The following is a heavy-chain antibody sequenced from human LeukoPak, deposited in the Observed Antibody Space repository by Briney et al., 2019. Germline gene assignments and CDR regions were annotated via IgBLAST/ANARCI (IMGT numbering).Heavy chain of an antibody. V-gene: IGHV1-2*02. Sequence: ASVKVSCKASGYTFTGYYMHWVRQAPGQGLEWMGWINPNSGGTNYAQKFQGRVTMTRDTSISTAYMGLSRLRSDDTAVYYCARTPGRGTNFDYWGQGTLVTVSS. D-gene: IGHD3-16*01. J-gene: IGHJ4*02. CDR2: INPNSGGT. CDR1: GYTFTGYY. CDR3: ARTPGRGTNFDY.